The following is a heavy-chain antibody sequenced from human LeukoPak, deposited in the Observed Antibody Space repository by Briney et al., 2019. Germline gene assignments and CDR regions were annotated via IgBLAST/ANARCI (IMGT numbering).Heavy chain of an antibody. D-gene: IGHD6-13*01. J-gene: IGHJ4*02. CDR1: GFTFSDYY. CDR2: ISSSGSTI. CDR3: ALLVGRAGNNDY. V-gene: IGHV3-11*04. Sequence: PGGSLRLSCAASGFTFSDYYIYWIRQAPGKGLEWVSYISSSGSTIYYADSVKGRFTISRDNAKNSLYLQMNSLRAEDTSVYYCALLVGRAGNNDYWGQGTLVTVSS.